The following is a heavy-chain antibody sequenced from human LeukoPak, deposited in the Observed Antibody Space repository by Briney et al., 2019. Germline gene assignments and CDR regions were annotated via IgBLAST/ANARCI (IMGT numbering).Heavy chain of an antibody. V-gene: IGHV3-23*01. CDR1: GFSISNYW. CDR2: VSATGDST. Sequence: GGSLRLSCAASGFSISNYWMSWVRQTPGKGLEWVSAVSATGDSTYYADSVKGRFTISRDNSKNTLFLQMNSLRAEDTAVYYCAKSGAFWSGYRSDYYYYMDVWGKGTTVTVSS. J-gene: IGHJ6*03. D-gene: IGHD3-3*01. CDR3: AKSGAFWSGYRSDYYYYMDV.